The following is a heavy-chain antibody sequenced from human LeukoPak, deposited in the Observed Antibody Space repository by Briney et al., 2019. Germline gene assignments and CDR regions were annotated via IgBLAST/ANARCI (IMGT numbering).Heavy chain of an antibody. CDR3: ARDVSSGWYSDY. V-gene: IGHV3-20*04. D-gene: IGHD6-19*01. J-gene: IGHJ4*02. CDR2: INWNGGST. CDR1: GFIFSNYA. Sequence: GGSLRLSCAASGFIFSNYAMSWVRQAPGKGLEWVSGINWNGGSTGYADSVKGRFTISRDNAKNSLYLQMNSLRAEDTALYYCARDVSSGWYSDYWGQGTLVTVSS.